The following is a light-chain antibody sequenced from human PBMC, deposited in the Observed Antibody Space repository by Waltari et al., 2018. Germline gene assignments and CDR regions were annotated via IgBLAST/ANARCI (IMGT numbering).Light chain of an antibody. V-gene: IGLV3-19*01. CDR1: ILSRYY. CDR3: NARGSSGDHLV. J-gene: IGLJ2*01. Sequence: SSEVTQVPAVSVAVGQTVRIPCQGDILSRYYASWYQQRPGHAPSLVIHDKDKRRSRIPDRFSGSGSGTTAPLTITGAQAEDGADYYCNARGSSGDHLVFGGGTKLSAL. CDR2: DKD.